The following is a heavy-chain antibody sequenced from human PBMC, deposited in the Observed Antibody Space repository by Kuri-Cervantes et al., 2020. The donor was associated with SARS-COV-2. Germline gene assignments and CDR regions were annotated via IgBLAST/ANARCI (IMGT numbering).Heavy chain of an antibody. CDR2: ISAYNGNT. Sequence: ASVKVSCKASSYTFTSYGISWVRQAPGQGLEWMGWISAYNGNTNYAQKLQGRVTMATDTSTSTAYMELRSLRSDDTAVYYCASSIYSYGTYYYYYYYMDVWGKGTTVTVSS. CDR3: ASSIYSYGTYYYYYYYMDV. J-gene: IGHJ6*03. CDR1: SYTFTSYG. V-gene: IGHV1-18*01. D-gene: IGHD5-18*01.